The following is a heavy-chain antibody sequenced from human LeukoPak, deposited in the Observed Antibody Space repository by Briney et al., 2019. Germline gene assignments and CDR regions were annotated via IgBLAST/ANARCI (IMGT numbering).Heavy chain of an antibody. D-gene: IGHD1-26*01. CDR3: VRGQGGY. Sequence: PSETLSLTCTVSGGSVSSSIYHWFWLRQPPGKGLEWIGFTYNGGSTYYKPYIKSVVTILVVMGKNQFSLKVMSVTAADMAVYWCVRGQGGYWGQGTLVTV. J-gene: IGHJ4*02. CDR1: GGSVSSSIYH. V-gene: IGHV4-61*01. CDR2: TYNGGST.